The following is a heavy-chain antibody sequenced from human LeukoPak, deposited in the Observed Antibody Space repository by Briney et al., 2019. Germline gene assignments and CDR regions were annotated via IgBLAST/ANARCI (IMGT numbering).Heavy chain of an antibody. D-gene: IGHD2-15*01. CDR3: VVGGSPGY. V-gene: IGHV3-74*01. CDR1: GLAFSAYK. J-gene: IGHJ4*02. CDR2: ISTDGYTT. Sequence: GGSLRLSCAASGLAFSAYKMHWVRQAPRKGLVWVSRISTDGYTTDYADFVQGRFTASRDNPKNTWSLEMNSLRAEDTAVYYCVVGGSPGYWGQGTLVTVSS.